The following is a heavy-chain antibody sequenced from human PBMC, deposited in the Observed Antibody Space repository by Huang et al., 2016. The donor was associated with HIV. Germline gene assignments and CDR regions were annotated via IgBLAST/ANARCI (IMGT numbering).Heavy chain of an antibody. V-gene: IGHV1-8*01. CDR2: MNPNSGNT. J-gene: IGHJ4*02. CDR3: ATLPPVNYGRSGGRVRDY. D-gene: IGHD2-15*01. Sequence: QVQLVQSGAEVKKPGASVKVSCKASGYTFSNYDINWVRQAPGQGLEGMGWMNPNSGNTGYARKFQGRVTMTRSTSISTAYMELSRLRCEDTAVYYCATLPPVNYGRSGGRVRDYWGQGSLVTVSS. CDR1: GYTFSNYD.